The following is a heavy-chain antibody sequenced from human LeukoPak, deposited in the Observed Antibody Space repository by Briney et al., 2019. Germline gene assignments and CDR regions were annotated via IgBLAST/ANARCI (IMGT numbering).Heavy chain of an antibody. J-gene: IGHJ3*02. D-gene: IGHD3-22*01. CDR2: TYYSGST. CDR1: GGSISSGGYY. CDR3: ARGMIVVIDDAFDI. V-gene: IGHV4-31*03. Sequence: PSETLSLTCTVSGGSISSGGYYWSWIRQHPGKGLEWIGYTYYSGSTYYNPSLKSRVTISVDTSKNQFSLKLSSVTAADTAVYYCARGMIVVIDDAFDIWSQGTMVTVSS.